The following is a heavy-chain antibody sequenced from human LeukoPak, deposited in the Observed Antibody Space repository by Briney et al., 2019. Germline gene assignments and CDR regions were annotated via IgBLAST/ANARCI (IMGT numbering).Heavy chain of an antibody. D-gene: IGHD5-12*01. V-gene: IGHV4-59*01. CDR2: IYYSGST. CDR3: ARGFDSKSTDFDY. Sequence: KPSETLSLSCTVSGGSISNYYWNWLRQPPGKGLEWIGYIYYSGSTKYNPSLKSRVTMSLDTSKKQFSLRLTSVTAADTAVYYCARGFDSKSTDFDYWGLGTLVTVSS. J-gene: IGHJ4*02. CDR1: GGSISNYY.